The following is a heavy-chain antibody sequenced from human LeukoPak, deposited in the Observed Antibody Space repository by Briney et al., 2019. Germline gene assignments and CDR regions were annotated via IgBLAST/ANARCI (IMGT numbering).Heavy chain of an antibody. CDR3: ARQNFGDDY. V-gene: IGHV3-53*01. D-gene: IGHD4-17*01. CDR1: GFNVGSKH. J-gene: IGHJ4*02. CDR2: IYPGGDS. Sequence: PGGSLRLSCAASGFNVGSKHMNWVRPAPGKGLEWVSGIYPGGDSYYADSLRGRFIISRDISKNTVLLQMNSRRDENTAVYHCARQNFGDDYWGQGALVTVSS.